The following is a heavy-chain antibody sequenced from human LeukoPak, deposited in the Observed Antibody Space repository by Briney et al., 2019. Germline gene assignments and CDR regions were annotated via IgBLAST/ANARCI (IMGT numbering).Heavy chain of an antibody. V-gene: IGHV1-18*01. CDR3: ARAYFSGDYHYPFDI. CDR1: GLTFSNYG. CDR2: ISAYNGNT. J-gene: IGHJ3*02. Sequence: ASVKVSCKASGLTFSNYGITWVRQAPGQGLEWMGWISAYNGNTNYAQKLQGRVTMTTDTSTSTAYMELRSLRSDDTAVYYCARAYFSGDYHYPFDIWGQGTMVTVSS. D-gene: IGHD1-26*01.